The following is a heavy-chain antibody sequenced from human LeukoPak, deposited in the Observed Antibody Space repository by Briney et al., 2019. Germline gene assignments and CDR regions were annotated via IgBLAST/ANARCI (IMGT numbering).Heavy chain of an antibody. V-gene: IGHV1-46*01. J-gene: IGHJ4*02. CDR1: GYTFTSYY. CDR2: INPSGGST. CDR3: AGDMVRGVILRRVLEY. Sequence: APVKVSCKASGYTFTSYYMHWVRQAPGQGLEWMGIINPSGGSTSYAQKFQGRVTMTRDTSINTAYMELSRLRSDDTAVYYCAGDMVRGVILRRVLEYWGQGTLVTVSS. D-gene: IGHD3-10*01.